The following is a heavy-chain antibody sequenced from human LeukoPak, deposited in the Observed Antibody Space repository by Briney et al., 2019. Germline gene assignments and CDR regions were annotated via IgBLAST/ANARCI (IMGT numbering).Heavy chain of an antibody. J-gene: IGHJ4*02. Sequence: PGGSLRLSCAASGFTFSSYGMHWVRQAPGKGLEWVAVISYDGSNKYYADSVKGRFTSSRDNSKNTLYLQMNSLRAEDTAVYYCAKDHLFYCSSTSCYYPGNYWGQGTLVTVSS. D-gene: IGHD2-2*01. CDR3: AKDHLFYCSSTSCYYPGNY. CDR1: GFTFSSYG. V-gene: IGHV3-30*18. CDR2: ISYDGSNK.